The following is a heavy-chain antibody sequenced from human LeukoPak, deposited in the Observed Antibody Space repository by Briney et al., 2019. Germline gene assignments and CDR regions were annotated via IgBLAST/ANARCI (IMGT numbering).Heavy chain of an antibody. Sequence: ASVKVSCKASGYTFTSCYMHWVRQAPGQGLEWMGRINPSGGSTSYAQKFQGRVTMTRDTSTSTVYMELSSLRSEDTAVYYCARDVLAAAGSLGYFQHWGQGTLVTVSS. J-gene: IGHJ1*01. V-gene: IGHV1-46*01. CDR2: INPSGGST. CDR1: GYTFTSCY. D-gene: IGHD6-13*01. CDR3: ARDVLAAAGSLGYFQH.